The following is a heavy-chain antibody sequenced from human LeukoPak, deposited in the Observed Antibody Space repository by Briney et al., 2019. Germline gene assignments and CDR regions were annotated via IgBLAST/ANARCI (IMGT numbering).Heavy chain of an antibody. CDR3: ARVKRAVAGTRYYFDY. CDR1: GGSIRSSTYY. D-gene: IGHD6-19*01. CDR2: IYYSGST. J-gene: IGHJ4*02. V-gene: IGHV4-39*07. Sequence: SETLSLTCTVSGGSIRSSTYYWGWIRQPPGKGLEWIGSIYYSGSTYYNPSLKSRVTISVDTSKNQFSLKLSSVTAADTAVYYCARVKRAVAGTRYYFDYWGQGTLVTVSS.